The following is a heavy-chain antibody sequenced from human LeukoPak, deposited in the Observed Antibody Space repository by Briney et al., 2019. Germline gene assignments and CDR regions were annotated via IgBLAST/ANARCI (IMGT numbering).Heavy chain of an antibody. Sequence: ASVKVSCKASGYTFTSYGISWVRQAPGQGLEWMGWISAYNGNTNYAQKLQGRVTMTTDTSTSTAYMELRSLRSDDTAVYYCARDEVNSGYGDAFDIWGQGTMVTVSS. CDR1: GYTFTSYG. CDR3: ARDEVNSGYGDAFDI. D-gene: IGHD5-12*01. J-gene: IGHJ3*02. V-gene: IGHV1-18*01. CDR2: ISAYNGNT.